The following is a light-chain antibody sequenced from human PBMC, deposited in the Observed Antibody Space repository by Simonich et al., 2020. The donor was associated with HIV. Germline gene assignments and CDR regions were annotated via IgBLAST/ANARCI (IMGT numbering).Light chain of an antibody. V-gene: IGKV3-15*01. J-gene: IGKJ4*01. CDR1: QSVSNN. CDR2: GTS. Sequence: EIVLTQSPATLSLSPGERATLSCRASQSVSNNFLAWYQQKPGQAPRLLIYGTSTRATGIPARFSGSGSGTEFTLTISSMQSEDFAVYYCQQYSYWPPAFGGGTKVEIK. CDR3: QQYSYWPPA.